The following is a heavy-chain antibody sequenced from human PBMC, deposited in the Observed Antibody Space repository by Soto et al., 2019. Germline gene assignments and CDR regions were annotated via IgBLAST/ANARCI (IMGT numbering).Heavy chain of an antibody. V-gene: IGHV3-23*01. D-gene: IGHD3-9*01. CDR1: GFTFSSYA. CDR2: ISGSGGST. CDR3: ARSDYDILTGPRDYYYGMDV. Sequence: GGSLRLSCAASGFTFSSYAMSWVRQAPGKGLEWVSAISGSGGSTYYADSVKGRLPISRDNSKNTLYLQMNSLRAEDTAVYYCARSDYDILTGPRDYYYGMDVWGQGTTVTVSS. J-gene: IGHJ6*02.